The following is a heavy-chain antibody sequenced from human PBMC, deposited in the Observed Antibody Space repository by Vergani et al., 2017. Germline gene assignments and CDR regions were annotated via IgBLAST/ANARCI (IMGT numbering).Heavy chain of an antibody. CDR2: INLNNGDT. D-gene: IGHD1-14*01. CDR1: GNRFTAYS. J-gene: IGHJ4*02. CDR3: ATNDRARQPPGGY. V-gene: IGHV1-2*06. Sequence: QVQLVQSGAEVKRPGASVKVSCKASGNRFTAYSMHWVREAPGQGLEWMGRINLNNGDTQYAPKFQGRVTMTRDTSISTGYMELNSPRSDDTAVYYCATNDRARQPPGGYWGQGSLVTVSS.